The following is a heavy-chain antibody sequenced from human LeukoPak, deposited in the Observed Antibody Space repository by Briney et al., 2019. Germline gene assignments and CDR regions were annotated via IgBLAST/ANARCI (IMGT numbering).Heavy chain of an antibody. D-gene: IGHD3-22*01. CDR2: ISAYNGNT. Sequence: ASVKVSCKASGYTFTSYGISWVRQAPGQGLEWMGWISAYNGNTNYAQKLQGRVTMTTDTSTSTAYMGLRSLRSDDTAVYYCARDRGSYDSSGYYPDYWGQGTLVTVSS. CDR1: GYTFTSYG. V-gene: IGHV1-18*01. CDR3: ARDRGSYDSSGYYPDY. J-gene: IGHJ4*02.